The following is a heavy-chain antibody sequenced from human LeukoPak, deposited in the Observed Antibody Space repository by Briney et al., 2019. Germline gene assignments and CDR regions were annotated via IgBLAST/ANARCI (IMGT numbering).Heavy chain of an antibody. CDR2: IYHSGST. CDR3: ARQDIVVVVAATPDDYYYYMDV. Sequence: SETLSLTCTVSGYSISSGYYWGWIRQPPGKGLEWIGSIYHSGSTYYNPSLKSRVTISVDTSKNQFSLKLSSVTAADTAAYYCARQDIVVVVAATPDDYYYYMDVWGKGTTVTVSS. V-gene: IGHV4-38-2*02. J-gene: IGHJ6*03. D-gene: IGHD2-15*01. CDR1: GYSISSGYY.